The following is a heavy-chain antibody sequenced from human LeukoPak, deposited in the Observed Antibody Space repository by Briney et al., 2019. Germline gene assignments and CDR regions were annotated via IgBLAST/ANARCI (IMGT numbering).Heavy chain of an antibody. CDR1: GHDFIDFY. J-gene: IGHJ5*02. CDR3: VTTSVTHTRDP. Sequence: ASVTVSFKASGHDFIDFYFNWVRQAPGRGLEWVGWINPHSRATHYAQRFRGRVTMEASISTGYMELNSLTSDDTAVYYCVTTSVTHTRDPWGQGTLVTVSS. CDR2: INPHSRAT. V-gene: IGHV1-2*02. D-gene: IGHD5/OR15-5a*01.